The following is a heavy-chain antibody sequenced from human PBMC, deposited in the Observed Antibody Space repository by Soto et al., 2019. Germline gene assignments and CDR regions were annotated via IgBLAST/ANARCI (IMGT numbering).Heavy chain of an antibody. CDR1: GYTFTSYG. V-gene: IGHV1-18*01. Sequence: ASVKVSCKASGYTFTSYGISWVRQAPGQGLEWMGWISAYNGNTNYAQRLQGRVTMTTDTSTSTAYMELRSLRSDDTAVYYCARVVEVVVVPAKYNWFDPWGQGTLVTVSS. D-gene: IGHD2-2*01. CDR3: ARVVEVVVVPAKYNWFDP. CDR2: ISAYNGNT. J-gene: IGHJ5*02.